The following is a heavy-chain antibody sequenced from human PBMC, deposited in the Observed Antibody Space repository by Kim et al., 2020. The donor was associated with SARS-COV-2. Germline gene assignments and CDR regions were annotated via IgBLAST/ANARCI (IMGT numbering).Heavy chain of an antibody. CDR1: GYTFTSYD. Sequence: SVKVSCKASGYTFTSYDINWVRQATGQGLEWMGWMNPNSGNTGYAQKFQGRVTMTRNTSISTAYMELSSLRSEDTAVYYCARGTRRRITIFGVVMGYYYYMDVWGKGTTVTVSS. J-gene: IGHJ6*03. D-gene: IGHD3-3*01. CDR3: ARGTRRRITIFGVVMGYYYYMDV. CDR2: MNPNSGNT. V-gene: IGHV1-8*01.